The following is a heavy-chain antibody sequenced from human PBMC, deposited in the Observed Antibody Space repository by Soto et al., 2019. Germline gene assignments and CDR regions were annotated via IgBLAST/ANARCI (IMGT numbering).Heavy chain of an antibody. Sequence: SETLSITCTFSGFSISSSTYYWGWIRQPPGKGLEWIGSIYYSGSTYYNPSLKSRVTISVDTSKNQFSLKLSSVTAADTAVYYCASHYGDYSLTNDYWGQGTLVTVSS. J-gene: IGHJ4*02. CDR3: ASHYGDYSLTNDY. V-gene: IGHV4-39*01. CDR1: GFSISSSTYY. CDR2: IYYSGST. D-gene: IGHD4-17*01.